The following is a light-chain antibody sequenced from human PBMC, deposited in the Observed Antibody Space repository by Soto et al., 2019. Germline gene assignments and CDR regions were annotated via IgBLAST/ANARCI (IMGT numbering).Light chain of an antibody. V-gene: IGKV3-15*01. CDR2: GAS. CDR1: QSISSN. CDR3: QELNTYPLA. Sequence: EIMMTQSPATLSVSPGERATLSCRASQSISSNLAWYQQKPGQAPRLLIYGASTRATGIPARFSGSGSGTEFTLAISSLQPEDFATYYCQELNTYPLAFGGGTKVEIK. J-gene: IGKJ4*01.